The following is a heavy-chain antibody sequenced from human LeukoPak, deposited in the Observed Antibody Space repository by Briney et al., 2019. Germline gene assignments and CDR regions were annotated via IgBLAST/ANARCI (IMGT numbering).Heavy chain of an antibody. Sequence: GGSLRLSCEASGFTFSSYAIRWVRQAPGTGLEWVSSIPGSGGATYYADSVKGRFTISRDNAKNSLYLQMNSLRAEDTAVYYCAREPYSSSSYWGQGTLVTVS. CDR3: AREPYSSSSY. CDR1: GFTFSSYA. V-gene: IGHV3-23*01. CDR2: IPGSGGAT. D-gene: IGHD6-6*01. J-gene: IGHJ4*02.